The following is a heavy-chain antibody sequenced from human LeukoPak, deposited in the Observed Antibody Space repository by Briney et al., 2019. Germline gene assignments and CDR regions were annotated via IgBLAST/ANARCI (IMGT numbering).Heavy chain of an antibody. J-gene: IGHJ4*02. CDR1: GFTFSSYV. D-gene: IGHD6-13*01. V-gene: IGHV3-48*03. Sequence: GRSLRLSCAASGFTFSSYVMHWVRQAPGKGLDWVSYISTSGSTIYYADSVKGRFTISRGNAKNSLYLQMNSLRAEDTAVYYCATSRGSWPDYFDYWGQGTLVTVSS. CDR3: ATSRGSWPDYFDY. CDR2: ISTSGSTI.